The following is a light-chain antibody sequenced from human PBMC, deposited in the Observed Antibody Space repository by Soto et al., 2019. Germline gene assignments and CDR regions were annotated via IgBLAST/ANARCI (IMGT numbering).Light chain of an antibody. CDR1: QSISSY. CDR3: QQSYSTPFT. CDR2: AAS. V-gene: IGKV1-39*01. Sequence: DIQMTQSPSSLSASIGDRVTITCRASQSISSYLNWYQQKPGKAPKLLIYAASRLQSGVPSRFSGSGSGTDFTLTISSLQPEDFATYYCQQSYSTPFTFGGGTEVEIK. J-gene: IGKJ4*01.